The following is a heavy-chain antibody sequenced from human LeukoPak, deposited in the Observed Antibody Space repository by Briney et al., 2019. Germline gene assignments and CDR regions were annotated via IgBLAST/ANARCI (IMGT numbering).Heavy chain of an antibody. CDR2: INWNGGST. D-gene: IGHD2-21*02. J-gene: IGHJ5*02. V-gene: IGHV3-20*01. CDR1: GFTFVDYG. CDR3: ARDTYCGGDCYSPGEFDP. Sequence: GGSLRLSCAASGFTFVDYGMSWVRQAPGKGLEWVSGINWNGGSTGYADSVKGRFTISRDNAKNSLYLQMNSLRAEDTALYHCARDTYCGGDCYSPGEFDPWGQGTLVTVSS.